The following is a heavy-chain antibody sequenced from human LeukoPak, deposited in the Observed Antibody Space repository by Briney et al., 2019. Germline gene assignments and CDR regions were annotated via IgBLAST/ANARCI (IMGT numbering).Heavy chain of an antibody. Sequence: GGSLRLSCAASGFTFNSYAMTWVRQAPGKGLEWVSAVSGSGTTTYYADSVKGRFSISRDNSENTLYLQMNGLRAEDTAIYYCARSESRGYSGYDYYAFDIWGQGTMVTVS. CDR1: GFTFNSYA. D-gene: IGHD5-12*01. J-gene: IGHJ3*02. CDR2: VSGSGTTT. V-gene: IGHV3-23*01. CDR3: ARSESRGYSGYDYYAFDI.